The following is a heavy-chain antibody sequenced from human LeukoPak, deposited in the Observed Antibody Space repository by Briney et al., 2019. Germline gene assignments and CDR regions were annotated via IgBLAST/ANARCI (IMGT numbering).Heavy chain of an antibody. CDR1: GGSISGCY. CDR3: ARVRQWLFDY. D-gene: IGHD6-19*01. J-gene: IGHJ4*02. V-gene: IGHV4-59*12. Sequence: PSETLSLTCTVSGGSISGCYWSWIRQPPGKGLEWIGYIYYSGSTNYNPSLKSRVTISVDKSKNQFSLKLSSVTAADTAVYYCARVRQWLFDYWGQGTLVTVSS. CDR2: IYYSGST.